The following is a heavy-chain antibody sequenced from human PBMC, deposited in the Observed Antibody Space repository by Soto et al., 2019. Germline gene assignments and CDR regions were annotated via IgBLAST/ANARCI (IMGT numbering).Heavy chain of an antibody. CDR2: IYYSGST. CDR1: GASISSGDYY. Sequence: TLSLACTISGASISSGDYYWSWIRQPPGKGLEWIGYIYYSGSTYYNPSLKSRVTISVDTSKNQFSLKLSSVTAADTAVYYCDRELLSCRGGSCYSGRFDPWGQGTQVTVSS. J-gene: IGHJ5*02. CDR3: DRELLSCRGGSCYSGRFDP. V-gene: IGHV4-30-4*01. D-gene: IGHD2-15*01.